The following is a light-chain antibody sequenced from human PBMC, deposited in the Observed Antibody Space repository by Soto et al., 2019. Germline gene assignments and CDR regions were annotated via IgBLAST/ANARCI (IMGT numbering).Light chain of an antibody. Sequence: DIQMTQSPSTLSASVGDRVTITCRASQSVSDWLAWYQQKPGRAPKALIYDASSLESGVPPRFSGSGSGTEFTLTISSLQPDDFATYYCQQHNSSPWTFGQGTRVEIK. CDR3: QQHNSSPWT. CDR1: QSVSDW. J-gene: IGKJ1*01. CDR2: DAS. V-gene: IGKV1-5*01.